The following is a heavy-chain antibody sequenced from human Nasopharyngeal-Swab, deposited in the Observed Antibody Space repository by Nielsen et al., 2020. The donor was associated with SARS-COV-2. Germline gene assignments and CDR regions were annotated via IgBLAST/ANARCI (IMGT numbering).Heavy chain of an antibody. J-gene: IGHJ4*02. Sequence: GGSLRLSCAASGFTFSSYAMHWVRQAPGKGLEWVGRIKSKTDGGTTDYAAPVKGRFTISRDDSKNTLYLQMNSLKTEDTAVYYCGKAVAGTVDYWGQGTLVTVSS. V-gene: IGHV3-15*01. CDR1: GFTFSSYA. CDR3: GKAVAGTVDY. D-gene: IGHD6-19*01. CDR2: IKSKTDGGTT.